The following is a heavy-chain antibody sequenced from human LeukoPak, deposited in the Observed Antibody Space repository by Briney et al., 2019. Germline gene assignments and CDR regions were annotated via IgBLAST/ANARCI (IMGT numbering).Heavy chain of an antibody. CDR3: AKDYDIAAAGTFDY. Sequence: GGSLRPSCAASGFTFSSYAIHWVRQAPGKGLEWVAVISYDGSNKYYADSVKGRFTISRDNSKNTLYLQMNSLRAEDTAVYYCAKDYDIAAAGTFDYWGQGTLVTVSS. D-gene: IGHD6-13*01. J-gene: IGHJ4*02. CDR2: ISYDGSNK. V-gene: IGHV3-30-3*01. CDR1: GFTFSSYA.